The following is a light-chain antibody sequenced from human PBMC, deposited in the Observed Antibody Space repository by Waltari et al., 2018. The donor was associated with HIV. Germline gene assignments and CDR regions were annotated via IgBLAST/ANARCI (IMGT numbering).Light chain of an antibody. V-gene: IGLV2-8*01. Sequence: QSALTQTPSPSGSPGQSDNLSCTGEATTISVSKDASWYQQHSDKPPKLIIFEVTKRPSVVPDRFSGSRSGNTASLFVSGLQPEDEATYFCSSFAGTNKLFGGGTKLTVL. CDR1: ATTISVSKD. J-gene: IGLJ2*01. CDR2: EVT. CDR3: SSFAGTNKL.